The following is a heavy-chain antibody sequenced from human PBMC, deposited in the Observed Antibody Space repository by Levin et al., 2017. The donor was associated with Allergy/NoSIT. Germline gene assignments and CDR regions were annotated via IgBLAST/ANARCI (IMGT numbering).Heavy chain of an antibody. D-gene: IGHD2-15*01. Sequence: SCAASGFTFSSYGMHWVRQAPGKGLEWVAVIWFDGSKTYYADSVKGRFTISRDNSKNTLYLHMDSLRAEDTAVYYFARGFVPAALWPIGYWGQGTLVTVSS. V-gene: IGHV3-33*01. CDR3: ARGFVPAALWPIGY. J-gene: IGHJ4*02. CDR2: IWFDGSKT. CDR1: GFTFSSYG.